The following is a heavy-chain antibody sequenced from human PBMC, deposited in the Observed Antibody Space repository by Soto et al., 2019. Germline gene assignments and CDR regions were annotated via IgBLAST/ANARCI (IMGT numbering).Heavy chain of an antibody. V-gene: IGHV3-72*01. CDR3: VRVACSGGKCYSDY. Sequence: EVQVVESGGGLVQPGGSLRLSCAASGFTFSDHSMDWVRQAPGKGLEWVGRSRNKANSYTTLYAASVKDRFTISRDDSKNSVCLQMNSPKTEDTAVYHCVRVACSGGKCYSDYWGQGTLVTVSS. CDR2: SRNKANSYTT. J-gene: IGHJ4*02. D-gene: IGHD2-15*01. CDR1: GFTFSDHS.